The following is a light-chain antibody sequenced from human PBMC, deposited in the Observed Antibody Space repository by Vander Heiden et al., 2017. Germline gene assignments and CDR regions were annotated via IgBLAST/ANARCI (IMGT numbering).Light chain of an antibody. CDR1: QSISSY. CDR3: QQSDSTPIT. CDR2: AAS. V-gene: IGKV1-39*01. J-gene: IGKJ5*01. Sequence: IQMTQSPSSLSASVGDRVTITCRASQSISSYLNWYQQKPGKAPKLLIYAASSLQSGVPSRFSGSGSGTDFTLTISSLQPEDFATYYWQQSDSTPITFGQGTRLEIK.